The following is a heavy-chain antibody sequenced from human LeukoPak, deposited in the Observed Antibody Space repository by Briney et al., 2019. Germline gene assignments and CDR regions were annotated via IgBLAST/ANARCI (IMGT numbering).Heavy chain of an antibody. CDR3: ARSAAVADPYFDY. CDR1: GYSFTSYW. D-gene: IGHD6-19*01. Sequence: GESLKISCKGSGYSFTSYWIGWVRQMLGKGLEWMGIIYPGDSDTRYSPSFQGQVTISADKSISTAYLQWSSLKASDTAMYYCARSAAVADPYFDYWGQGTLVTVSS. J-gene: IGHJ4*02. CDR2: IYPGDSDT. V-gene: IGHV5-51*01.